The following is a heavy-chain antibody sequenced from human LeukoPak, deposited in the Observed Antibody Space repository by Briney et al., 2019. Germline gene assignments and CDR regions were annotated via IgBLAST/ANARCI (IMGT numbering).Heavy chain of an antibody. CDR2: IYYSGST. CDR1: GGSISSYY. Sequence: SETLSLTCTVSGGSISSYYWSWIRQPPGKGLEWIGYIYYSGSTYYNPSLKSRGTISVDMSRNQFSLKLSSVTAADTAVYYCARAYSGSSGVFEYWGQGTLVTVSS. J-gene: IGHJ4*02. V-gene: IGHV4-59*08. D-gene: IGHD2-15*01. CDR3: ARAYSGSSGVFEY.